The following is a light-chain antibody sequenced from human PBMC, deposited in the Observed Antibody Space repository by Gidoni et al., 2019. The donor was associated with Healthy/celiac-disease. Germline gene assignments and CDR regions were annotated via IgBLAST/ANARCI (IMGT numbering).Light chain of an antibody. V-gene: IGLV1-51*01. CDR1: SSNIVNNY. CDR3: GTWDSSLSADV. Sequence: QSVLTQPPSVSAAPGQKVTISCSGSSSNIVNNYVSWYQQLPGTAPKLLIYDNNKRPSGIPDRFSGSKSGTSATLGITGLQTGDEADYYCGTWDSSLSADVFGGGTKLTVL. J-gene: IGLJ3*02. CDR2: DNN.